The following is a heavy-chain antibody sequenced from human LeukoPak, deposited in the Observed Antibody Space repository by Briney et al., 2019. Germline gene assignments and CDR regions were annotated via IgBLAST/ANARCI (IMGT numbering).Heavy chain of an antibody. D-gene: IGHD5/OR15-5a*01. Sequence: GSLRLSCAASGFTFSSYWMHWVRQAPGKGLVWVSRIKTDGSSTGYADSVKGRFTISRDNAKNTMYLQMNSLRAEDTAVYYCARGVSGTGPDIWGLGTMVTVSS. J-gene: IGHJ3*02. CDR3: ARGVSGTGPDI. CDR2: IKTDGSST. CDR1: GFTFSSYW. V-gene: IGHV3-74*01.